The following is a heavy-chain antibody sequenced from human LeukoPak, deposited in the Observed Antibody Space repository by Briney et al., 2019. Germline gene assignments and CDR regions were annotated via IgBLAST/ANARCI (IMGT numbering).Heavy chain of an antibody. D-gene: IGHD3/OR15-3a*01. CDR1: GYTFTNHE. J-gene: IGHJ4*02. V-gene: IGHV1-3*03. CDR2: INGGNGDT. CDR3: TLYNF. Sequence: ASVKASCKASGYTFTNHEMHWVRQAPGQSLEWMGGINGGNGDTKYSQEFQGRVTISRDTSANTAYMELSNLRSEDMGVYYCTLYNFWGQGTLVTVSS.